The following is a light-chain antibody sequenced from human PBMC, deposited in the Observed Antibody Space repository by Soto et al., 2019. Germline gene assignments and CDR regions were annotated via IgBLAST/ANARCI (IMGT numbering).Light chain of an antibody. CDR1: QDIKTY. J-gene: IGKJ3*01. V-gene: IGKV1-9*01. CDR3: QHLNNYPPFT. CDR2: GTF. Sequence: IQLTQSPSSLSASVGDRVSITCRASQDIKTYLAWYQQKQGKAPKLLISGTFTLQSGVPSRFDGSGSGTDFTLTISRLQPEDFATYYCQHLNNYPPFTFGPGTKVDLE.